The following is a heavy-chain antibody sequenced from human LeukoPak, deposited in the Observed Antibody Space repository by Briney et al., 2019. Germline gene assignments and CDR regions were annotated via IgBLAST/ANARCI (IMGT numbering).Heavy chain of an antibody. Sequence: GGSLRLSCAASGFTFSSYAMHWVRQAPGKGLEYVSAISSNGGSTYYGNSVKGRFTISRDNSKNTLYLQMNSLRAEDTAVYYCAKDVSSWYNYWGQGTLVTVSS. V-gene: IGHV3-64*01. CDR1: GFTFSSYA. CDR3: AKDVSSWYNY. D-gene: IGHD6-13*01. J-gene: IGHJ4*02. CDR2: ISSNGGST.